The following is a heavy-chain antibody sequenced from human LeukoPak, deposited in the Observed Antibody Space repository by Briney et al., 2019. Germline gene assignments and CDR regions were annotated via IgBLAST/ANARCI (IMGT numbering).Heavy chain of an antibody. V-gene: IGHV4-59*01. Sequence: SETLSLTCTVSGGSISSYYWSWIRQPPGKGLEWIGYIYYSGSTHYNPSLKSRVTISVDTSKSQFSLKLSSVTAADTAVYYCARGSNYVPYYMDVWGKGTTVTVSS. D-gene: IGHD4-11*01. CDR2: IYYSGST. J-gene: IGHJ6*03. CDR3: ARGSNYVPYYMDV. CDR1: GGSISSYY.